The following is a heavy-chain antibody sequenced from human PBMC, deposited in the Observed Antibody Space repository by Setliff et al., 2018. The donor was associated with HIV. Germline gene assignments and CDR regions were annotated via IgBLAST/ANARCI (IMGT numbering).Heavy chain of an antibody. CDR1: GFAISSTC. Sequence: GGSLRLSCAASGFAISSTCMTWVRQTPGKGLDWVSLIYSSDDTYYADSVKGRFTVSRDNSKNTLYLQMDGLTVEDTAIYYCARETGDMAATALYSFEYWGQGTMVTVSS. V-gene: IGHV3-66*01. CDR3: ARETGDMAATALYSFEY. J-gene: IGHJ4*02. CDR2: IYSSDDT. D-gene: IGHD2-21*02.